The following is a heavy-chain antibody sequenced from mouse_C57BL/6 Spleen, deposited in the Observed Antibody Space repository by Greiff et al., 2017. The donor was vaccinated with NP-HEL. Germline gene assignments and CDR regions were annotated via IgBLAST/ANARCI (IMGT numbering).Heavy chain of an antibody. D-gene: IGHD1-1*01. CDR1: GYSFTDYN. CDR2: INPNYGTT. CDR3: ARNRYGSSHWYFDV. Sequence: SGPALVKPGASVKISCKASGYSFTDYNMNWVKQSNGKSLEWIGVINPNYGTTSYNQKFKGKATLTVDQSSSTAYMQLNSLTSEDSAVYYCARNRYGSSHWYFDVWGTGTTVTVSS. J-gene: IGHJ1*03. V-gene: IGHV1-39*01.